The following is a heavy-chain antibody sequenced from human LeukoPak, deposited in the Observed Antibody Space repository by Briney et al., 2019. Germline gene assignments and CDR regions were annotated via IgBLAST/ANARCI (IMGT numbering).Heavy chain of an antibody. D-gene: IGHD6-13*01. CDR3: ARYGFSSSWQGGWHAFDI. CDR2: IYYSGST. J-gene: IGHJ3*02. CDR1: GGSISSYY. Sequence: SETLSLTCTVSGGSISSYYWSWIRQPPGKGLEWIGYIYYSGSTNCNPSLKSRVTISVDTSKNQFSLKLSSVTAADTAVYYCARYGFSSSWQGGWHAFDIWGQGTMVTVSS. V-gene: IGHV4-59*01.